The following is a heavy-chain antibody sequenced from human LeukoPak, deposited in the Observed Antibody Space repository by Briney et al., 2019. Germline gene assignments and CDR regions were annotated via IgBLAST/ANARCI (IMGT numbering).Heavy chain of an antibody. CDR3: ALPSPDYGDYFDY. Sequence: HAGGSLRLSCAASGFTFSSYWMHWVRQAPGKGLVWVSRINTDGSRTSYADPVKGRFTISRDNAKNTLYLQMNSLRAEDTAVYYCALPSPDYGDYFDYWGQGTLVTVSS. CDR2: INTDGSRT. D-gene: IGHD4-17*01. V-gene: IGHV3-74*01. J-gene: IGHJ4*02. CDR1: GFTFSSYW.